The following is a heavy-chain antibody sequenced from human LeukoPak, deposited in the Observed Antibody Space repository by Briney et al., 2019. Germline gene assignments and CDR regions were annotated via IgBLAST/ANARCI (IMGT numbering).Heavy chain of an antibody. CDR3: ARGGYYDSSGYFTDFDY. J-gene: IGHJ4*02. D-gene: IGHD3-22*01. V-gene: IGHV4-38-2*02. Sequence: SETLSLTCTVSGYSISSGYYWSWIRQPPGKGLERIGEINHSGSTNYNPSLKSRVTISVDTSKNQFSLKLSSVTAADTAVYYCARGGYYDSSGYFTDFDYWGQGTLVTVSS. CDR1: GYSISSGYY. CDR2: INHSGST.